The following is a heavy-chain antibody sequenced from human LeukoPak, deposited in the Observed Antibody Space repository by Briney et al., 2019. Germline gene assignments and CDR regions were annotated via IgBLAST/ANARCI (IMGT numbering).Heavy chain of an antibody. J-gene: IGHJ4*02. D-gene: IGHD1-26*01. Sequence: PGGSLRLSCAASGFTFSNYEMNWVRQAPGKGLEWLSYITSSGGTIYYADSVKGRFTISRDNAKNSLDLQMNSLRGEDTAVYYCASILGVTRARGFDLWGQGTLVTVSS. CDR1: GFTFSNYE. CDR3: ASILGVTRARGFDL. V-gene: IGHV3-48*03. CDR2: ITSSGGTI.